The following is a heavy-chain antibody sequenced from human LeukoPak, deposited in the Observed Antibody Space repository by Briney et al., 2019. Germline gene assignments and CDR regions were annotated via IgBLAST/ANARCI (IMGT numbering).Heavy chain of an antibody. CDR1: GYSFTSYG. Sequence: ASVKVSCKASGYSFTSYGLNWVRQAPGQGLEWMGWVSPYNGNTNYAQNLQGRVTMTTDTSTSTAYMELRSLRYDDTAVYYCARGDDAFDIWGQGTTVTVSS. CDR3: ARGDDAFDI. V-gene: IGHV1-18*01. J-gene: IGHJ3*02. CDR2: VSPYNGNT.